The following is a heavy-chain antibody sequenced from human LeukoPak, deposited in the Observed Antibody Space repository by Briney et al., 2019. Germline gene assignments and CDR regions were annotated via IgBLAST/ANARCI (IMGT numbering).Heavy chain of an antibody. Sequence: ASVKVSCKAPGYTFTSYYMHWVRQAPGQGLEWMGIINPSGGSTSYAQKFQGRVTMTRDTSTSTVYMELSSLRSEDTAVYYCARESNLPTGYYDILTGYSLFDYWGQGTLVTVSS. V-gene: IGHV1-46*01. CDR2: INPSGGST. J-gene: IGHJ4*02. CDR1: GYTFTSYY. CDR3: ARESNLPTGYYDILTGYSLFDY. D-gene: IGHD3-9*01.